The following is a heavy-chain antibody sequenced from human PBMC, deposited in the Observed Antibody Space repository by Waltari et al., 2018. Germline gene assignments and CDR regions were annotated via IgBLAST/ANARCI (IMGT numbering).Heavy chain of an antibody. Sequence: EVKLVASGGGLVQPGESLRLSCVASGFTFTPYLMHWGCQVPGQGLVLFSRVKRDETGRRSPVSIDGRFTLPRDNARNTLYLQMISLRAVDTAVYYCAREVSYSDSNVYYPLRAFDIWGPGTIVSVSS. D-gene: IGHD3-22*01. V-gene: IGHV3-74*01. CDR2: VKRDETGR. CDR1: GFTFTPYL. CDR3: AREVSYSDSNVYYPLRAFDI. J-gene: IGHJ3*02.